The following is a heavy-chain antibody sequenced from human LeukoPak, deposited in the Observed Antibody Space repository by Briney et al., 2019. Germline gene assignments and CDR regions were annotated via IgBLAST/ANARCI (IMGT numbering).Heavy chain of an antibody. Sequence: GGSLRLSCAASGYTFSSYAMSWVRQAPGKGLEWVSAISGSGGSTYYADSVKGRFTISRDNSKNTLYLQMNSLRAEDTAVYYCAKDSNTAMVLSNFDYWGQGTLVTVSS. CDR3: AKDSNTAMVLSNFDY. CDR2: ISGSGGST. V-gene: IGHV3-23*01. D-gene: IGHD5-18*01. CDR1: GYTFSSYA. J-gene: IGHJ4*02.